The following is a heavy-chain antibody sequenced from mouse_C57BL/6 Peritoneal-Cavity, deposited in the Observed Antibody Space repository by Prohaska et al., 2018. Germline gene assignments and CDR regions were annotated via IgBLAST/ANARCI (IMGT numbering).Heavy chain of an antibody. J-gene: IGHJ1*03. CDR2: INPDSSTI. Sequence: EVKLLQSGGGLVQPGGSLKLSCAASGIDFSRYWMSWVRRAPGTGLEWIGEINPDSSTINYAPALKDKFIISRDNAKNTLYLQMSKVRSEDTALYYCASPDGYYWYFDVWGTGTTVTVSS. V-gene: IGHV4-1*01. CDR1: GIDFSRYW. D-gene: IGHD2-3*01. CDR3: ASPDGYYWYFDV.